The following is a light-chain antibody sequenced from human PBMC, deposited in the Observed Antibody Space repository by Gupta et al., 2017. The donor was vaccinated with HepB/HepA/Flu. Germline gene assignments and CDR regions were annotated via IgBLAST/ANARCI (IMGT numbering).Light chain of an antibody. V-gene: IGLV2-23*02. CDR3: CSSAGTGSSSI. CDR1: SSDVGSNNL. J-gene: IGLJ2*01. CDR2: EVS. Sequence: ALSPPCSRSRSAERRITISCTGTSSDVGSNNLVSWFQHHPGKVPKLMIYEVSKQPSGVSARVTAVQSYNPPILMISSTQAEDEADYYCCSSAGTGSSSIFGGGTKLTVL.